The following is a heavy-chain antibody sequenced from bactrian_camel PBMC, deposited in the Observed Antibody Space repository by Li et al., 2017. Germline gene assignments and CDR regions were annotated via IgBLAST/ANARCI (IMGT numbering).Heavy chain of an antibody. D-gene: IGHD3*01. CDR3: ARGFISRSGSLCLTDNSRAWVML. V-gene: IGHV3S31*01. Sequence: DVQLVESGGGLVQAGGSLRLSCTASGLIFDRVAMGWFRQAPGKGLEWVSAINSGGDSTYYADSVKGRFTISRDNAKNTLLLQMNSLKPDDTAMYCCARGFISRSGSLCLTDNSRAWVMLWGLGTQVTVS. CDR1: GLIFDRVA. CDR2: INSGGDST. J-gene: IGHJ4*01.